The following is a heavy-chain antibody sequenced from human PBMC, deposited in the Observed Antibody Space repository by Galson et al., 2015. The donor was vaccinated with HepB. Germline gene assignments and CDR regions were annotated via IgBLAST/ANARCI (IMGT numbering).Heavy chain of an antibody. CDR1: GFTFSSYP. D-gene: IGHD6-19*01. CDR3: AKALGTSVWYEND. Sequence: SLRLSCAASGFTFSSYPMHWVRQTPGKGLEWVSSISGSGGSTYYADSVEGRFTISRDNSKNILYLQLNSLRAEDTAVYYCAKALGTSVWYENDWGQGTLVTVSS. V-gene: IGHV3-23*01. CDR2: ISGSGGST. J-gene: IGHJ4*02.